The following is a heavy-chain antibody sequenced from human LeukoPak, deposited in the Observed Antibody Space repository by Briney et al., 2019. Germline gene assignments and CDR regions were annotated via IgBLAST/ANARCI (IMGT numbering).Heavy chain of an antibody. CDR3: TSLYSSNWYLGDY. D-gene: IGHD6-13*01. CDR1: GYSISSGYY. J-gene: IGHJ4*02. CDR2: ITHRGIP. Sequence: SETLSLTCTVSGYSISSGYYWGWIRQPPGRGRGWIGRITHRGIPYYSPSLKSRVTTSLDTSKNQFSLKLTTVTAADTAVYYCTSLYSSNWYLGDYWGQGPLVTVTS. V-gene: IGHV4-38-2*02.